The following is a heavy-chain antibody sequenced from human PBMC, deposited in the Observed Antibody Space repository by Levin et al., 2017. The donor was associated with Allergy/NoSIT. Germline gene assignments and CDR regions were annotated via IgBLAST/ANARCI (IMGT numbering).Heavy chain of an antibody. CDR1: GGSISSSSYY. V-gene: IGHV4-39*01. Sequence: ASETLSLTCTVSGGSISSSSYYWGWIRQPPGKGLEWIGSIYYSGSTYYNPSLKSRVTISVDTSKNQFSLKLSSVTAADTAVYYCARGRNDDAFDIWGQGTMVTVSS. J-gene: IGHJ3*02. CDR2: IYYSGST. CDR3: ARGRNDDAFDI. D-gene: IGHD1-1*01.